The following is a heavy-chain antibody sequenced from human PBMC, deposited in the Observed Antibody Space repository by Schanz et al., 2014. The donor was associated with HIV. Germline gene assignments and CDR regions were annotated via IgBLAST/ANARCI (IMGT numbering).Heavy chain of an antibody. J-gene: IGHJ4*02. Sequence: QVQLQQWGAGLLKPSETLSLTCAVYGGSFSGYYWTWIRQVPGKGLECIGYISYRGSTYYNPSLKSRISISVDTSKNQFSLKLTSVTAADTAVYFCARGGYDSGRPFMPFEYWGQGSLVTVSS. CDR2: ISYRGST. D-gene: IGHD3-22*01. CDR1: GGSFSGYY. V-gene: IGHV4-34*01. CDR3: ARGGYDSGRPFMPFEY.